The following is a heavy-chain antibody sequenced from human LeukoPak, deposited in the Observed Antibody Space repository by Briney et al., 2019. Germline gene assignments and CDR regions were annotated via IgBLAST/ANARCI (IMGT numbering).Heavy chain of an antibody. CDR1: GFTFSNFG. D-gene: IGHD6-6*01. Sequence: PGGSLRLSCAASGFTFSNFGMNWLRQAPGKGLEWVSYISIITSTIYYADSVKGRFTISRDNAKNSLYLQMNSLRAEDTAVYYCARDGGEQLVGPFDYWGQGTLVTVSS. CDR2: ISIITSTI. CDR3: ARDGGEQLVGPFDY. V-gene: IGHV3-48*01. J-gene: IGHJ4*02.